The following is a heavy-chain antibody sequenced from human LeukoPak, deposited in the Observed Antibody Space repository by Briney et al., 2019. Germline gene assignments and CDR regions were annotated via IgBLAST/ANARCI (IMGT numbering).Heavy chain of an antibody. CDR2: INPNSGGT. V-gene: IGHV1-2*02. D-gene: IGHD2-15*01. Sequence: ASVKVSCKASGYTFTGYYVHWVRQAPGQGLEWMGWINPNSGGTNYAQKFQGRVTMTRDTSISTAYMELSRLRSDDTAVYYCARVLGSPVGWFDYWGQGTLVTVSS. J-gene: IGHJ4*02. CDR1: GYTFTGYY. CDR3: ARVLGSPVGWFDY.